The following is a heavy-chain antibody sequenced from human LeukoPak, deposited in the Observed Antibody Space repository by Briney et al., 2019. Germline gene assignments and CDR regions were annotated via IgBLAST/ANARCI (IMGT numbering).Heavy chain of an antibody. J-gene: IGHJ4*02. CDR3: ARVSSSWHYFDY. V-gene: IGHV3-21*01. Sequence: GGSLRLSCAASGFTFSSYSMNWVRQAPGKGLEWVSSISSSSRYIYYADSVKGRFTISRHNAKNSLYLQMDSLRAEDTAVYYCARVSSSWHYFDYWGQGTLVTVSS. D-gene: IGHD6-13*01. CDR2: ISSSSRYI. CDR1: GFTFSSYS.